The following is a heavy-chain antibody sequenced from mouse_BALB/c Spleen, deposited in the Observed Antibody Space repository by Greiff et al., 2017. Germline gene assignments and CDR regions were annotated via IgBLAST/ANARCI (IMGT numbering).Heavy chain of an antibody. CDR2: ISSGGSYT. D-gene: IGHD1-2*01. CDR3: ARRFTTATFAY. CDR1: GFTFSSYA. V-gene: IGHV5-9-3*01. J-gene: IGHJ3*01. Sequence: EVKLEESGGGLVKPGGSLKLSCAASGFTFSSYAMSWVRQTPEKRLEWVATISSGGSYTYYPDSVKGRFTISRDNAKNTLYLQMSSLRSEDTAMYYCARRFTTATFAYWGQGTLVTVSA.